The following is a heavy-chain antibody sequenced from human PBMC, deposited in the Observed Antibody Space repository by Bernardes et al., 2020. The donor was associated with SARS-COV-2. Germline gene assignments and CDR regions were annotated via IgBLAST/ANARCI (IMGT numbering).Heavy chain of an antibody. D-gene: IGHD3-10*01. Sequence: ASVKVSCKVSGYTLSDLSMHWVRQAPGKGLEWMGWISGFNGDTSYIQKIQDRVTMTTDTSTSTAYMDLRDLRSDDTAVYYCAREVMVRISDTYRNGMDLWGQGTTVTVSS. CDR1: GYTLSDLS. CDR2: ISGFNGDT. J-gene: IGHJ6*02. V-gene: IGHV1-18*01. CDR3: AREVMVRISDTYRNGMDL.